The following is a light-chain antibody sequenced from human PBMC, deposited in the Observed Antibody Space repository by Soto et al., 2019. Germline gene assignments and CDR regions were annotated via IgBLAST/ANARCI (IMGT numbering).Light chain of an antibody. CDR3: CSYAGSSTSVV. CDR1: SSDVGSYNL. CDR2: EVS. Sequence: QSALTQPASVSGSPGQSITISCTGTSSDVGSYNLVSWYQQHPGKAPKLMIYEVSKRPPGVSNRFSGSKSGNTASLTISGLQAEDEADYYCCSYAGSSTSVVFGGGTKVTVL. J-gene: IGLJ2*01. V-gene: IGLV2-23*02.